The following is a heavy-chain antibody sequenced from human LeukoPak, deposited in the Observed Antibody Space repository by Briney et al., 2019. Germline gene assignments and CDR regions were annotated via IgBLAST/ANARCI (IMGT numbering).Heavy chain of an antibody. CDR2: ISYDGSNK. CDR1: GFTFSSYG. CDR3: AKDLYYYDSSGYHN. J-gene: IGHJ4*02. Sequence: AGGSLRLSCAASGFTFSSYGMHWVRQAPGKGLEWVAVISYDGSNKYYADSVKGRFTISRDNSKNTLYLRMNSLRAEDTAVYYCAKDLYYYDSSGYHNWGQGTLVTVSS. D-gene: IGHD3-22*01. V-gene: IGHV3-30*18.